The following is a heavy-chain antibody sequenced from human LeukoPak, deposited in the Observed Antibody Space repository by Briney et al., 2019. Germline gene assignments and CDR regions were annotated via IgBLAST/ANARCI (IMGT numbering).Heavy chain of an antibody. Sequence: TGGSLRLSCAASGFTVSSNYMSWVRQAPGKGLEWVSAISGSGGSTYYADSVKGRFTISRDNSKNTLYLQMNSLRAEDTAVYYCAKVLYLATVTTFDYWGQGTLVTVSS. J-gene: IGHJ4*02. CDR3: AKVLYLATVTTFDY. V-gene: IGHV3-23*01. CDR2: ISGSGGST. D-gene: IGHD4-17*01. CDR1: GFTVSSNY.